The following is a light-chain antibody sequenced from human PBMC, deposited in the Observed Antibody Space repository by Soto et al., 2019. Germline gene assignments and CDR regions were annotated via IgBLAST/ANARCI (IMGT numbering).Light chain of an antibody. Sequence: EIVLTQTPLSLSVTPGQPASISCRSSQSLLYSDGKTYLYWYLQKAGQPPQLLIYGVSNRFSGVPDRFSGCGSGTDFTLKISRVEAEDVGVYYCMQSVQAPWTFGQGTKVEIK. J-gene: IGKJ1*01. CDR1: QSLLYSDGKTY. V-gene: IGKV2D-29*01. CDR2: GVS. CDR3: MQSVQAPWT.